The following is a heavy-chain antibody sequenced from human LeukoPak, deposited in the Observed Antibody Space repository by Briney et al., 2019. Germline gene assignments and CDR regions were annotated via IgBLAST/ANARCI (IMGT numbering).Heavy chain of an antibody. J-gene: IGHJ4*02. CDR3: ARANYYYDSSGYCY. CDR1: GFTFSNYW. V-gene: IGHV3-7*05. D-gene: IGHD3-22*01. CDR2: IKQDGSEK. Sequence: PGGSLRLSCAASGFTFSNYWMSWVRQAPGEGLEWVANIKQDGSEKYYVDSVKGRFTISRDNAKNSLYLQMNSLRAEDTAVYYCARANYYYDSSGYCYWGQGTLVTVSS.